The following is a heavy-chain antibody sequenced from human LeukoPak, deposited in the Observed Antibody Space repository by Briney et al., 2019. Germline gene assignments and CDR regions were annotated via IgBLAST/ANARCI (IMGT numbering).Heavy chain of an antibody. CDR1: GGSISSSSYY. Sequence: PSETLSLTCTVSGGSISSSSYYWGWIRQPLGKGLERIGSIYYSGSTYYNPSLKSRVTISVDTSKNQFSLKLSSVTAADTAVYYCARQDYYDSSSYYPTPYYFDYWRQRTLVTVSS. J-gene: IGHJ4*02. CDR3: ARQDYYDSSSYYPTPYYFDY. D-gene: IGHD3-22*01. CDR2: IYYSGST. V-gene: IGHV4-39*01.